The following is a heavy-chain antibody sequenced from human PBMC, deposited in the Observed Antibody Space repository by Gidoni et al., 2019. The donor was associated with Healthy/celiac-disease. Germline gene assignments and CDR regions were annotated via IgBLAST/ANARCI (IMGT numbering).Heavy chain of an antibody. CDR1: GFTFSNAW. J-gene: IGHJ4*02. Sequence: EVQLVESGGGLVKPGGSLRLSCAASGFTFSNAWMSWVRQAPGKGLEWVGRIKSKTDGGTTDYAAPVKGRFTCSRDDSKNTLYLQMNSLRTEDTAVYFCTTENTPSTTVVSYYFDYWGQGTLVTVSS. D-gene: IGHD4-17*01. CDR2: IKSKTDGGTT. V-gene: IGHV3-15*01. CDR3: TTENTPSTTVVSYYFDY.